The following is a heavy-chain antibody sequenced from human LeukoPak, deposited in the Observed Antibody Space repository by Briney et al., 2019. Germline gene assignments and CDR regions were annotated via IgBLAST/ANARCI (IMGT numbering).Heavy chain of an antibody. CDR1: GGSISSYY. J-gene: IGHJ4*02. Sequence: PSETLSLTCTVSGGSISSYYLSWIRQPPGKGLEWIGYIYYSLSTTYNPSLKRRVAISVDTSKNQFSLKLSSVTAADTAVYYCARAIVVPAAIYYFDYWGQGTLVTVSS. CDR3: ARAIVVPAAIYYFDY. D-gene: IGHD2-2*02. CDR2: IYYSLST. V-gene: IGHV4-59*01.